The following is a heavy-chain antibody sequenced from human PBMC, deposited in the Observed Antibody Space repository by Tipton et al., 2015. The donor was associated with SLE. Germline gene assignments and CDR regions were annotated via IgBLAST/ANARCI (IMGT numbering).Heavy chain of an antibody. Sequence: TLSLTCAVSDYSISSGYYWGWIRQPPGKGLEWIGSIYHSGSTNYNPSLKSRVTISVDTSKNQFSLKLSSVTAADTAVYYCARGGGRPPFDYWGQGTLVTVSS. CDR3: ARGGGRPPFDY. V-gene: IGHV4-38-2*01. CDR1: DYSISSGYY. CDR2: IYHSGST. J-gene: IGHJ4*02. D-gene: IGHD3-16*01.